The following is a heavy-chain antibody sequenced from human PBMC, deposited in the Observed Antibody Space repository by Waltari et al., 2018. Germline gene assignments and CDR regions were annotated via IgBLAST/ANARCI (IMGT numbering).Heavy chain of an antibody. D-gene: IGHD5-12*01. CDR2: INPNSGGT. Sequence: GRINPNSGGTNYAQKFQGRVTMTRDTSISTAYMELSRLRSDDTAVYYCARADIVATISDYWGQGTLVTVSS. CDR3: ARADIVATISDY. J-gene: IGHJ4*02. V-gene: IGHV1-2*06.